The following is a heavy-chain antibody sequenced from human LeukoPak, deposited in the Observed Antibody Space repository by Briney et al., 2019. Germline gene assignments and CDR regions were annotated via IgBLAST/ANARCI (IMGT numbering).Heavy chain of an antibody. Sequence: PGGSLRLSCAASGFTFSNAWMSWVRQAPGKGLEWVGRIKRKTDGGTTDYAAPVKDRFTISRDDSKNTLYLQMNSLGPEDTAIYYCARDGLSGYEGFDYWGQGTLVTVSS. V-gene: IGHV3-15*01. D-gene: IGHD5-12*01. J-gene: IGHJ4*02. CDR3: ARDGLSGYEGFDY. CDR1: GFTFSNAW. CDR2: IKRKTDGGTT.